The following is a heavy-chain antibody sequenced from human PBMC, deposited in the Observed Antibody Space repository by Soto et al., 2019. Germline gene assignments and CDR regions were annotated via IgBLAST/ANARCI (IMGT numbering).Heavy chain of an antibody. D-gene: IGHD2-2*01. V-gene: IGHV3-21*01. Sequence: GGSLRLSCAASGFTFSSYSMNWVRQAPGKGLEWVSSISSSSSYIYYADSVKGRFTISRDNAKNSLYLQMNSLRAEDTAVYYCARGRIVVVPAASPGDYWGQGTLVTVSS. CDR2: ISSSSSYI. J-gene: IGHJ4*02. CDR1: GFTFSSYS. CDR3: ARGRIVVVPAASPGDY.